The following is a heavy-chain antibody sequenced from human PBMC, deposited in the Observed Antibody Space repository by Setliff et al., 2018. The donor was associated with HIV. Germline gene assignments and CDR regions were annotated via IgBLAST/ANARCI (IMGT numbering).Heavy chain of an antibody. V-gene: IGHV4-34*01. Sequence: SETLSLTCGVHGGSFSGYYWSWIRQPPGKGLEWIGSIYHSGTTYYNPSLKSRVTISLDTSKNQVSLKLSSVAAADTAVYYCARDARWLQFPYFDYWGQGTLVTVSS. D-gene: IGHD5-12*01. J-gene: IGHJ4*01. CDR2: IYHSGTT. CDR3: ARDARWLQFPYFDY. CDR1: GGSFSGYY.